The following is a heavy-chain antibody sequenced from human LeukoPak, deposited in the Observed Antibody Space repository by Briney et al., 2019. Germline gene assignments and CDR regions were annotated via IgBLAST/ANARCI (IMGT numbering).Heavy chain of an antibody. Sequence: PSETLSLTCAVYGGSFIGYYWSWIRQPPGKGLEWMGEINHSGSTNYTPSLKSRVPKTVDTSKNQFSLKLSSVTAADRAVYYCARLKWLINFVPWGQGTLVTVSS. CDR1: GGSFIGYY. CDR2: INHSGST. D-gene: IGHD6-19*01. CDR3: ARLKWLINFVP. J-gene: IGHJ5*02. V-gene: IGHV4-34*01.